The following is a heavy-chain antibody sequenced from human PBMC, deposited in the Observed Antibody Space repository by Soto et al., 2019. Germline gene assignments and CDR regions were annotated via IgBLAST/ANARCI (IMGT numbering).Heavy chain of an antibody. CDR2: ISYDGSNK. D-gene: IGHD3-10*01. V-gene: IGHV3-30*03. CDR1: GFTFSSYG. J-gene: IGHJ4*02. Sequence: GGSLRLSCAASGFTFSSYGMHWVRQAPGKGLEWVAVISYDGSNKYYADSVKGRFTISRDNSKNTLYLQMNSLRAEDTAVYYCASMVRGVYDYWGQGTLVTVSS. CDR3: ASMVRGVYDY.